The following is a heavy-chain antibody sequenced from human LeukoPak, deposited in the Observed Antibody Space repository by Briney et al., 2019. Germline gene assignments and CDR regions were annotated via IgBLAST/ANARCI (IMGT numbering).Heavy chain of an antibody. Sequence: SETLSLTCTVSGGSISSYYWSWIRQPPGKGLEWIGYIYYSGSTNYNPSLKSRVTISVDTSTNQFSLKLSSVTAADTAVYYCARVSSSSWYSRYYYYYMDVWGKGTTVTVSS. CDR2: IYYSGST. D-gene: IGHD6-13*01. J-gene: IGHJ6*03. CDR1: GGSISSYY. CDR3: ARVSSSSWYSRYYYYYMDV. V-gene: IGHV4-59*01.